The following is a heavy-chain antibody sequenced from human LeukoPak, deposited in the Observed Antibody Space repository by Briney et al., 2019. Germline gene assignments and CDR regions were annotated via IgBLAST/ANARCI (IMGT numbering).Heavy chain of an antibody. Sequence: GGSLRLSCAASGFPFSSYGMSWVRQAPGKGLEWVSGISGSGGSTYYADSVKGRFTISRDNSKNSLYLQMNSLRAEDTAVYYCAELGITMIGGVWGKGTTVTISS. J-gene: IGHJ6*04. D-gene: IGHD3-10*02. CDR3: AELGITMIGGV. CDR2: ISGSGGST. CDR1: GFPFSSYG. V-gene: IGHV3-23*01.